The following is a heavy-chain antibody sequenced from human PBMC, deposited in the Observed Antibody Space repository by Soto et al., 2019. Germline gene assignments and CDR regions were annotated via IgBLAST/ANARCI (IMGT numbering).Heavy chain of an antibody. Sequence: PSETLSLTCAVYGGSFSGYYWSWIRQPPGKGLEWIGEINHSGSTNYNPSLKSRVTISVDTSKYQFSLKLSSVTAADTAVYYCARGRDYSNYEIFLTRYFDYWGQGTLVTVSS. D-gene: IGHD4-4*01. J-gene: IGHJ4*02. CDR1: GGSFSGYY. V-gene: IGHV4-34*01. CDR2: INHSGST. CDR3: ARGRDYSNYEIFLTRYFDY.